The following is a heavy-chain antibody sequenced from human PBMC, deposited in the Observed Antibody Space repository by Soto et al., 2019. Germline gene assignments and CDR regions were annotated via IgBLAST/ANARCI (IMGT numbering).Heavy chain of an antibody. V-gene: IGHV3-30*03. Sequence: GGSLRLSCAASGFTFSSYGMHWVRQAPGKGLEWVSDISGGGSNKYYADSVKGRFTISRDNSKNTLYLQMNSLRAEDTAVYYCARNLHGNWNSAFDIWGQGTMVTVSS. CDR3: ARNLHGNWNSAFDI. J-gene: IGHJ3*02. CDR2: ISGGGSNK. D-gene: IGHD1-7*01. CDR1: GFTFSSYG.